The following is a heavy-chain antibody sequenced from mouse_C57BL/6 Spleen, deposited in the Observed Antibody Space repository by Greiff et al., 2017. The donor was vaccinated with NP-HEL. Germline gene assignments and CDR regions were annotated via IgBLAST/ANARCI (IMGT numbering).Heavy chain of an antibody. CDR3: ARKRLITTEGYFDV. V-gene: IGHV1-82*01. J-gene: IGHJ1*03. CDR2: IYPGDGDT. CDR1: GYAFSSSW. D-gene: IGHD1-1*01. Sequence: VQLQQSGPELVKPGASVKISCKASGYAFSSSWMNWVKQRPGKGLEWIGRIYPGDGDTNYNGKFKGKATLTADKSSSTAYMQLSSLTSEDSAVYFCARKRLITTEGYFDVWGTGTTVTVSS.